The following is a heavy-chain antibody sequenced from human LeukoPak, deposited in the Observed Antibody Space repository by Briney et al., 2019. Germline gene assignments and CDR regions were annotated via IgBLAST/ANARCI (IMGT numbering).Heavy chain of an antibody. D-gene: IGHD2-15*01. CDR2: IYTSGST. CDR1: GGSISSYY. Sequence: SETLSLTCTVSGGSISSYYWSWIRQPPGKGLEWIGYIYTSGSTNYNPSLKSRVTISVDTSKNQFSLKLSSVTAADTAVYYCARLRDCSGGSCHWYFDLWGRGTLVTVSS. J-gene: IGHJ2*01. V-gene: IGHV4-4*08. CDR3: ARLRDCSGGSCHWYFDL.